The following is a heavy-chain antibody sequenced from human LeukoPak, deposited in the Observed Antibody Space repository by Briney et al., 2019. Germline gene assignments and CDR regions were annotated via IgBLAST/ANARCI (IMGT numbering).Heavy chain of an antibody. J-gene: IGHJ4*02. V-gene: IGHV3-30*02. D-gene: IGHD1-26*01. CDR1: GFTFSDYG. CDR3: AKSSQWAFDY. Sequence: GGSLRLSCAASGFTFSDYGLHWVRQVPGKGLEWVAFIRFDGTNKYYVDSVKGRFTISRDNSKNRLYLLTNSLRSDDTAVYYCAKSSQWAFDYWGQGTLVTVSS. CDR2: IRFDGTNK.